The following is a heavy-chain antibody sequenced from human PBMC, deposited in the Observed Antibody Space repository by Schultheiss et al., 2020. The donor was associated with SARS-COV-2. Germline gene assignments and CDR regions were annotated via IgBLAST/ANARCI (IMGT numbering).Heavy chain of an antibody. V-gene: IGHV3-48*03. CDR1: GFAFRDYE. J-gene: IGHJ4*02. D-gene: IGHD6-13*01. Sequence: GGSLRLSCAASGFAFRDYEMNWIRQAPGKGLEWVSYISDSGSIMKYADSVQGRFTISRDNAKNLVYLQMNSLRADDTAVYYCARDWGSRVADFWGQGTLVTVSS. CDR2: ISDSGSIM. CDR3: ARDWGSRVADF.